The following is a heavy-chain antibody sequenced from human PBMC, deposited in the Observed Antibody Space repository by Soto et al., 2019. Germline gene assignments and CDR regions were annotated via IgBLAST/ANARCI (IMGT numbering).Heavy chain of an antibody. J-gene: IGHJ4*02. Sequence: PWGSLRLSCASSGFTFISYSMNWVRQAPGKGLEWVSYISSSSSTIYYADSVKGRFTISRDNAKNSLYLQMNSLRDEDTAVYYCATDGTVTTPGVLDYWGQGTLVTVSS. V-gene: IGHV3-48*02. CDR2: ISSSSSTI. D-gene: IGHD4-4*01. CDR3: ATDGTVTTPGVLDY. CDR1: GFTFISYS.